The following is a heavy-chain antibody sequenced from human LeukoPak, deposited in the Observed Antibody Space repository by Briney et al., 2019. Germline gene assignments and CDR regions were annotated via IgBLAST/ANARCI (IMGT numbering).Heavy chain of an antibody. J-gene: IGHJ5*02. CDR1: GFTFSSYS. D-gene: IGHD4-17*01. V-gene: IGHV3-21*01. CDR2: ISSSSSYI. Sequence: GGSLRLSCAASGFTFSSYSMNWVRQAPGKGLEWVSSISSSSSYIYYADSVKGRFTISRDNAKNSLYLQMNSLRAEDTAVYYCARDRYGDYGFDPWGQGTLVTVSS. CDR3: ARDRYGDYGFDP.